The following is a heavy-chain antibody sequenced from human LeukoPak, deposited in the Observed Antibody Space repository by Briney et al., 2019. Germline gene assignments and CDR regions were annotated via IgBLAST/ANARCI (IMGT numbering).Heavy chain of an antibody. Sequence: PGGSLRLSCAASGFTFSSYGMHWVRQAPGKGLEWVAFIRYDGSNKYYADSVKGRFTISRDNSKNTLYLQMNSLRAEDTAVYYCARMLYYYGSGSAFDYWGQGTLVTVSS. J-gene: IGHJ4*02. V-gene: IGHV3-30*02. D-gene: IGHD3-10*01. CDR1: GFTFSSYG. CDR2: IRYDGSNK. CDR3: ARMLYYYGSGSAFDY.